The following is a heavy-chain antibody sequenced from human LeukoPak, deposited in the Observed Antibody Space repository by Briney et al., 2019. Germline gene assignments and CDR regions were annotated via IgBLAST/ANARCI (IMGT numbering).Heavy chain of an antibody. Sequence: PSETLSLTCTVSGGSISTYYWGWIRQPPGKGLERIGYSSSSGSTNYNPSLNSRVTISVDTSKNQFSLKLSSVTAADTAVYHCARHGGSYSHDYWGQGTLVTVSS. CDR1: GGSISTYY. CDR3: ARHGGSYSHDY. V-gene: IGHV4-59*08. CDR2: SSSSGST. D-gene: IGHD1-26*01. J-gene: IGHJ4*02.